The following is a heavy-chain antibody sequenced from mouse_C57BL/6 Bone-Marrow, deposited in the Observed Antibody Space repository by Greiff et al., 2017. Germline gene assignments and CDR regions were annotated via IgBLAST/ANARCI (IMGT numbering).Heavy chain of an antibody. CDR1: GYNFTSYC. Sequence: QVQLQQPGAELVRPGASVKMSCKASGYNFTSYCITWVKQRPGQGLEWIGEIYPGSGNTDYNEKFQGKATLTADTSSSTAYMQLSSLTSEDSAVYYGARDSYYNNVEFDDRGKGTSVTVSA. J-gene: IGHJ1*03. CDR2: IYPGSGNT. V-gene: IGHV1-55*01. CDR3: ARDSYYNNVEFDD. D-gene: IGHD1-1*01.